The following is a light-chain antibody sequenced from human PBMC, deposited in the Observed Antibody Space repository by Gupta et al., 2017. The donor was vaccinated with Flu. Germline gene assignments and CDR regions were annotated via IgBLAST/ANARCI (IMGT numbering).Light chain of an antibody. Sequence: NSKSSQDLLYSSKKKNYIGRYTLKTGQSPRLLISWAFTRESGVPDRFRGRGSGTDFTLSISSQQAEDVSVYNCQQYYSRPFTFGPGTKVDIK. CDR1: QDLLYSSKKKNY. J-gene: IGKJ3*01. CDR3: QQYYSRPFT. CDR2: WAF. V-gene: IGKV4-1*01.